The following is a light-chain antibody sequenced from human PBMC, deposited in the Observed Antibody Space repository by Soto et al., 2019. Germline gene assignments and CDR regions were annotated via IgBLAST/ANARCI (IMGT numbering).Light chain of an antibody. V-gene: IGKV3-11*01. CDR2: DAS. J-gene: IGKJ5*01. Sequence: EIVLTQSPDTLSLSPGERATLSCRASQSVTSNYLAWYQQKPGQAPRLLMYDASTRATGIPARFSGSGSGTDFTLTIRSLEPEDSAVYYCQQRSNWPSITVGQGTRLEIK. CDR1: QSVTSNY. CDR3: QQRSNWPSIT.